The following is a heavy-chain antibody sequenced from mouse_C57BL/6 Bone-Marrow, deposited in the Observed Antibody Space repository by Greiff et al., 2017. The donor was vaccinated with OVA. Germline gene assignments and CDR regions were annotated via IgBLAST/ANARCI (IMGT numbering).Heavy chain of an antibody. V-gene: IGHV5-9-1*02. CDR3: TRYGSSVGSYYAMDY. D-gene: IGHD1-1*01. Sequence: DVHLVESGEGLVKPGGSLKLSCAASGFTFSSYAMSWVRQTPEKRLEWVAYISSGGDYIYYADTVKGRFTISRDNARNTLYLQMSSLKSEDTAMYYCTRYGSSVGSYYAMDYWGQGTSVTVSS. CDR2: ISSGGDYI. J-gene: IGHJ4*01. CDR1: GFTFSSYA.